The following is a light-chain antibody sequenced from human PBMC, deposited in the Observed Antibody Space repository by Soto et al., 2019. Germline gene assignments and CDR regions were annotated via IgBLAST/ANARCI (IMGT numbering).Light chain of an antibody. Sequence: DIQMTQSPSSLSASVGDRVTITCRASQSIGNHLNWYRQKPGKPPDLLIYAASSLHSGVPSRFSGSGSGTDLTHTISSLQPEDFATFYCQQSYSSWTFGQGTKVDIK. CDR3: QQSYSSWT. V-gene: IGKV1-39*01. CDR2: AAS. CDR1: QSIGNH. J-gene: IGKJ1*01.